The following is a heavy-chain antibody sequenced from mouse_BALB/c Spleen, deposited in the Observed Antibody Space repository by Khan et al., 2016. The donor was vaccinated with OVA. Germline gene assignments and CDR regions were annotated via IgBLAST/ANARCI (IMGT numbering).Heavy chain of an antibody. D-gene: IGHD2-9*01. V-gene: IGHV5-12*02. Sequence: EVELVESGGGLVQPGGSLKLSCATSGFTFSDYYMYWVRQTPEKRLEWVAYISNGGGSTYYPDTVKGRFTISRDNAKNPLYLQMSRLKSEDTAMYYCARPYYGYDWYFDVWGAGTTVTVSS. CDR3: ARPYYGYDWYFDV. CDR2: ISNGGGST. J-gene: IGHJ1*01. CDR1: GFTFSDYY.